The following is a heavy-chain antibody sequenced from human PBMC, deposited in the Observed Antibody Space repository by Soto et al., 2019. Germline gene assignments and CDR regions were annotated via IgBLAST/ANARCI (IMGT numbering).Heavy chain of an antibody. Sequence: GAPVKVSCKASGYTFTSYGISWVRQAPGQGLEWMGWISAYNGNINYAQKLQGRVTMTTDTSTSTAYMELRSLRSDDTAVYYCARGPRYFYERGGYYYGSGGFVYWGEGTLFPVSP. J-gene: IGHJ4*02. CDR3: ARGPRYFYERGGYYYGSGGFVY. CDR1: GYTFTSYG. CDR2: ISAYNGNI. V-gene: IGHV1-18*01. D-gene: IGHD3-22*01.